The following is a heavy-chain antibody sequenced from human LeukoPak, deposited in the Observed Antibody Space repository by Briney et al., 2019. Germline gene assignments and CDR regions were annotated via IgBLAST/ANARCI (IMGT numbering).Heavy chain of an antibody. V-gene: IGHV3-48*01. CDR3: ARSRGGVITTYFDY. CDR1: GFTFSSYS. D-gene: IGHD3-10*01. Sequence: GGSLRLSCAASGFTFSSYSMNWVRQAPGKGLEWVSYISSSSSTIYYADSVKGRFTISRDNAKNSLYLQMNSLRAEGTAVYYCARSRGGVITTYFDYWGQGTLVTVSS. J-gene: IGHJ4*02. CDR2: ISSSSSTI.